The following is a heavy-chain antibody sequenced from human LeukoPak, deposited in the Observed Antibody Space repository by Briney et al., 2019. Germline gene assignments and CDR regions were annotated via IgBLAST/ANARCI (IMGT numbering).Heavy chain of an antibody. CDR1: GGSISSGDWY. CDR2: YCYSGGT. J-gene: IGHJ6*02. D-gene: IGHD1-14*01. V-gene: IGHV4-30-4*01. Sequence: SQTLSLTCTVSGGSISSGDWYWSRICQPPGMGLKWIGYYCYSGGTYYYPSLKSRISMSVDTSKNQFYLKLSSVTAADTAVYYCARANPPRYCDGMDVWGQGTTVTVSS. CDR3: ARANPPRYCDGMDV.